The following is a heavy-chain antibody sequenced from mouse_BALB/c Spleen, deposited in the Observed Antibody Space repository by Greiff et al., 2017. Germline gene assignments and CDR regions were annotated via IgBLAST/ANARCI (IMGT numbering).Heavy chain of an antibody. CDR1: GFTFSSYG. J-gene: IGHJ3*01. CDR2: INSNGGST. D-gene: IGHD2-1*01. V-gene: IGHV5-6-3*01. CDR3: ARDRDYGNWFAY. Sequence: DVKLVESGGGLVQPGGSLKLSCAASGFTFSSYGMSWVRQTPDKRLELVATINSNGGSTYYPDSVKGRFTISRDNAKNTLYLQMSSLKSEDTAMYYCARDRDYGNWFAYWGQGTLVTVSA.